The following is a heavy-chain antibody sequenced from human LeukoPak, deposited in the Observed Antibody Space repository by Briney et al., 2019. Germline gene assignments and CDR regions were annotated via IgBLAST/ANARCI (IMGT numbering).Heavy chain of an antibody. D-gene: IGHD2-2*01. V-gene: IGHV1-2*02. J-gene: IGHJ5*02. CDR2: INPNSGGT. Sequence: ASVKVTCKASGYTFTGYYMHWVRQAPGQGLEWMGWINPNSGGTNYAQKFQGRVTMTRDTSISTAYMELSRLRSDDTAVYYCARDLPWDIVVVPAANNWFDPWGQGTLVTVSS. CDR3: ARDLPWDIVVVPAANNWFDP. CDR1: GYTFTGYY.